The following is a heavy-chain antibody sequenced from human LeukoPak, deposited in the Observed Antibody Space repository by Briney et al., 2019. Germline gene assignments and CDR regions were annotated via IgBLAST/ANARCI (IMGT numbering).Heavy chain of an antibody. J-gene: IGHJ3*02. D-gene: IGHD6-6*01. CDR1: GFTFSSYA. CDR2: ISYDGSNK. Sequence: PGGSLRLSCGGSGFTFSSYAMHWVRQAPGKGLEWMAVISYDGSNKYYADSVKGRFTISRDNSKNTLYLQMNSLRAEDTAVYYCAGGIEVAARVRAFDIWGQGTMVTVSS. CDR3: AGGIEVAARVRAFDI. V-gene: IGHV3-30*04.